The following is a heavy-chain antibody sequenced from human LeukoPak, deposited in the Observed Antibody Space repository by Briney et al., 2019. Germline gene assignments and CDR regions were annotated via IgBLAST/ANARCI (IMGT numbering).Heavy chain of an antibody. CDR1: GFTLSIHD. CDR2: ISTGGKT. CDR3: AREGFGEVADI. Sequence: GRSLRLSCVASGFTLSIHDMRWVRQATGKGLEWVSAISTGGKTYYADSVKGRFTIFRKNAKNSLYLQLNSLRAGDTAVYYCAREGFGEVADIWGQGTMVTVSS. J-gene: IGHJ3*02. D-gene: IGHD3-10*01. V-gene: IGHV3-13*01.